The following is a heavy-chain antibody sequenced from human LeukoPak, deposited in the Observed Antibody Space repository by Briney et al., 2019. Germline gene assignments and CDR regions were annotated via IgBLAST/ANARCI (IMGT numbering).Heavy chain of an antibody. CDR2: ISWNSGSI. J-gene: IGHJ3*02. CDR3: AKDMAPYSSGWADDAFDI. CDR1: GFTFDDYA. D-gene: IGHD6-19*01. V-gene: IGHV3-9*01. Sequence: PGGSLRLSCAASGFTFDDYAMRWVRQAPGKGLEWVSGISWNSGSIGYADSVKGRFTISRDNAKNSLYLQMNSLRAEDTALYYCAKDMAPYSSGWADDAFDIWGQGTMVTVSS.